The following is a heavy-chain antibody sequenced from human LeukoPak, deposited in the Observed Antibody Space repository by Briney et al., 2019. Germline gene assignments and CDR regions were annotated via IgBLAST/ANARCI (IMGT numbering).Heavy chain of an antibody. CDR1: GYSFPNFW. CDR2: IYPDDSDT. V-gene: IGHV5-51*01. CDR3: ARYAGLHRPFDI. Sequence: GESLKISCTGSGYSFPNFWIGWVRPLPGKGLEWMGLIYPDDSDTTYSPSFQGQVTISADKSISSAYLRWGSLKASDTAMYYCARYAGLHRPFDIWGQGTMVTVSS. J-gene: IGHJ3*02. D-gene: IGHD2-21*02.